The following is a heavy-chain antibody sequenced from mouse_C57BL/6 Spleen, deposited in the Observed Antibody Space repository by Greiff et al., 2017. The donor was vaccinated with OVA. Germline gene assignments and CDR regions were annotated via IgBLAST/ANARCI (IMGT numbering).Heavy chain of an antibody. CDR1: GFSFNTYA. CDR3: VRHGVYGSSGDAMDY. CDR2: IRSKSNNYAT. Sequence: GGGLVQPKGSLKLSCAASGFSFNTYAMNWVRQAPGKGLEWVARIRSKSNNYATYYADSVKDRFTISRDDSESMLYLQMNNLKTEDTAMYYCVRHGVYGSSGDAMDYWGQGTSVTVSS. V-gene: IGHV10-1*01. D-gene: IGHD1-1*01. J-gene: IGHJ4*01.